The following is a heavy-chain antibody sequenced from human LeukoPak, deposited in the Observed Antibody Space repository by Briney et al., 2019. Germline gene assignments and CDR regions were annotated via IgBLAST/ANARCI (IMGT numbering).Heavy chain of an antibody. CDR3: ARLPTYYYDSSGFFSLDP. CDR1: GYSFNTYW. Sequence: GESLKISCKGSGYSFNTYWIGWVRQMPGKGLEWMGIIYPGDSDTKYSPSFQGQVTISADKSISTAYLQWSSLKASDTAMYYCARLPTYYYDSSGFFSLDPWGQGTLVTVSS. V-gene: IGHV5-51*01. J-gene: IGHJ5*02. CDR2: IYPGDSDT. D-gene: IGHD3-22*01.